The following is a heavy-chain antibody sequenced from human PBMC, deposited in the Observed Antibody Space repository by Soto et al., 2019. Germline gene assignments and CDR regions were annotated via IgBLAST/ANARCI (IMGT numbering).Heavy chain of an antibody. D-gene: IGHD4-17*01. CDR2: ISGSGGST. Sequence: EVPLLESGGGLVQPGGSLRLSCAASGFTFSSYAMSWVRQAPGKGLEWVSAISGSGGSTYYADSVKGRFTISRDNSKNPLYLQMNSLRAEDTAVYYCSKGDYGDLNDLDCWGQGTLVTVSS. V-gene: IGHV3-23*01. CDR1: GFTFSSYA. J-gene: IGHJ4*02. CDR3: SKGDYGDLNDLDC.